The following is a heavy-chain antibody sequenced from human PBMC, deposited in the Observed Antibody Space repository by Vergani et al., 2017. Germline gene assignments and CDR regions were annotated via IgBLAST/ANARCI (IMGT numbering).Heavy chain of an antibody. CDR1: GGSFSGYY. V-gene: IGHV4-34*01. CDR2: INHSGST. D-gene: IGHD6-19*01. J-gene: IGHJ4*02. CDR3: ARVAPFGRSYGYKQWLVHFDY. Sequence: QVQLQQWGAGLLKPSETLSLTCAVYGGSFSGYYWSWIRQPPGKGLEWIGEINHSGSTNYNPSLKSRVTITVDTSKNQFSLKLSSVTAADTAVYYCARVAPFGRSYGYKQWLVHFDYWGQGTLVTVSS.